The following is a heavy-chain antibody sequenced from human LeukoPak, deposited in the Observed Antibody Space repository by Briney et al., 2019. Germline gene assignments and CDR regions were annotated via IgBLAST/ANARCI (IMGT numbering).Heavy chain of an antibody. CDR2: IYYSGST. J-gene: IGHJ4*02. CDR3: ASGYGKFDY. Sequence: SETLSLTCTVSGGSISSYCWSWIRQPPGKGLEWIGYIYYSGSTNYNPSLRSRVTISVDTSKNQFSLKLSSVTAADTAVYYCASGYGKFDYWGQGTLVTVSS. V-gene: IGHV4-59*01. CDR1: GGSISSYC. D-gene: IGHD5-12*01.